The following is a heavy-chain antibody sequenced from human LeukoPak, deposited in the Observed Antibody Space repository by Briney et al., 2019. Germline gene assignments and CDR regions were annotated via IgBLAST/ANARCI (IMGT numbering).Heavy chain of an antibody. D-gene: IGHD3-10*01. CDR3: ARDLDYYGSGSFGLDAFDI. J-gene: IGHJ3*02. CDR2: IIPIFGTA. Sequence: SVKVSCKASGGTFNNHAISWVRQAPGQGLEWMGGIIPIFGTANYAQKFQGRVTITADESTSTAYMELSSLRSEDTAVYYCARDLDYYGSGSFGLDAFDIWGQGTMVTASS. V-gene: IGHV1-69*01. CDR1: GGTFNNHA.